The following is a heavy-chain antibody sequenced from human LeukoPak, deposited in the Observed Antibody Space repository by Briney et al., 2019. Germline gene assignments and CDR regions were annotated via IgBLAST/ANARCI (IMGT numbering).Heavy chain of an antibody. CDR1: GYTFTDYY. D-gene: IGHD6-19*01. J-gene: IGHJ4*02. CDR2: VDPEDGET. CDR3: AILIVAGTHFDY. Sequence: ASVKISCKVSGYTFTDYYMQRVQQAPGKGLEWMGLVDPEDGETIYAEKFQGRVTITADTSTDTAYMELSSLRSEDTAVYYCAILIVAGTHFDYWGQGTLVTVSS. V-gene: IGHV1-69-2*01.